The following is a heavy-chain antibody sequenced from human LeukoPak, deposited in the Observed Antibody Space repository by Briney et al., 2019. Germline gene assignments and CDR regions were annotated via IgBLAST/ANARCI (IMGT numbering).Heavy chain of an antibody. Sequence: PGGSLRLSCAASGFTFSSYSMNWVRQAPVKGLEWVSSISGSSSYIYYADSVKGRFTISRDNAKNSLYLQMNSLGAEDTAVYYCASRAGYCSSTSCYSGYWGQGTLVTVSS. CDR1: GFTFSSYS. J-gene: IGHJ4*02. V-gene: IGHV3-21*01. CDR3: ASRAGYCSSTSCYSGY. D-gene: IGHD2-2*01. CDR2: ISGSSSYI.